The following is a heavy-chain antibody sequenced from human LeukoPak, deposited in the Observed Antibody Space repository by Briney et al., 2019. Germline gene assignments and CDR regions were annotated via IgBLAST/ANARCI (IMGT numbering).Heavy chain of an antibody. J-gene: IGHJ4*02. D-gene: IGHD5-18*01. V-gene: IGHV1-24*01. CDR1: GDTVTGFS. Sequence: GASVTVSFKVSGDTVTGFSIHWVRQAHGHGLGWMGGFDPEDGARIFAQKFQGRVTMTEDTSTDTAYMDLSSLRSEDTAVYYCATGYTYDYSLYWGQGTLVTVSS. CDR2: FDPEDGAR. CDR3: ATGYTYDYSLY.